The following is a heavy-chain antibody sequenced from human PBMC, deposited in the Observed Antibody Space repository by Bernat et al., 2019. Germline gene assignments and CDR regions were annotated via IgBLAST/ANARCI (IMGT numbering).Heavy chain of an antibody. Sequence: QVQLVQSGAEVKKPGSSVKVSCKASGGTFSSYAINWVRQAPGQGLEWMGRAIPILDITNYAQKFQGRVTISADKSTSTAYMELSSLRSEDTAVYYCAWRTTAVTGYLDYWGQGTLVTVSS. CDR1: GGTFSSYA. CDR3: AWRTTAVTGYLDY. V-gene: IGHV1-69*04. J-gene: IGHJ4*02. D-gene: IGHD4-23*01. CDR2: AIPILDIT.